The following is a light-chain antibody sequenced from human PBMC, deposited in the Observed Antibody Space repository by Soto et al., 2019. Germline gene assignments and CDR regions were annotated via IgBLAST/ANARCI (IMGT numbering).Light chain of an antibody. Sequence: EIVLTQSPGTLSLSPGERATLSCRASQSVSSSYLAWYQQKPGQAPRLLIYGASSRATGIPDRFSGSGSGRDFTLTISRLEPEDFAVYYCQQYGSSPPVTFGTGTKVDIK. CDR1: QSVSSSY. J-gene: IGKJ3*01. CDR2: GAS. CDR3: QQYGSSPPVT. V-gene: IGKV3-20*01.